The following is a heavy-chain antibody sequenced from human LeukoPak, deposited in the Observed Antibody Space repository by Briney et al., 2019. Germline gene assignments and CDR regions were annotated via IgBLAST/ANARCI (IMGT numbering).Heavy chain of an antibody. V-gene: IGHV3-30-3*01. J-gene: IGHJ3*02. CDR3: ARVISDDFWSGYPYAFDI. D-gene: IGHD3-3*01. CDR1: GFTFSSYA. CDR2: ISYDGSNK. Sequence: GRSLRLSCAASGFTFSSYAMHWVRQAPGKGLEWVAVISYDGSNKYYADSVKGRFTISRDNSKNTLYLQMNSLRAEDTAVYYCARVISDDFWSGYPYAFDIWGQGTMVTVSS.